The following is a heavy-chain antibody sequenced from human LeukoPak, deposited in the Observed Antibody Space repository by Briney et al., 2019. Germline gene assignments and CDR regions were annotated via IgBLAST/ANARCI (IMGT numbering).Heavy chain of an antibody. D-gene: IGHD6-13*01. CDR2: IYSGGST. CDR3: ARQLAAAGTVLDY. CDR1: GFTVSSNY. J-gene: IGHJ4*02. V-gene: IGHV3-66*04. Sequence: PGGSLRLSCAASGFTVSSNYMSWVRQAPGKGLEWVSVIYSGGSTYYADSVKGRFTISRDNSKNTLYLQMNSLRAEDTAVYYCARQLAAAGTVLDYWGQGTLVTVSS.